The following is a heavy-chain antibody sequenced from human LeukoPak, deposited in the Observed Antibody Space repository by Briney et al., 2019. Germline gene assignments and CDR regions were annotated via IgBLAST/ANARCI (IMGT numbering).Heavy chain of an antibody. CDR1: GGSFSGYY. CDR3: ARGPSITIFGVVIGLDY. V-gene: IGHV4-34*01. Sequence: SETLSLTCAVYGGSFSGYYWSWIRQPPGEGLEWIGEINHSGSTNYNPSLKSRVTISVDTSKNQFSLKLSSVTAADTAVYYCARGPSITIFGVVIGLDYWGQGTLVTVSS. CDR2: INHSGST. D-gene: IGHD3-3*01. J-gene: IGHJ4*02.